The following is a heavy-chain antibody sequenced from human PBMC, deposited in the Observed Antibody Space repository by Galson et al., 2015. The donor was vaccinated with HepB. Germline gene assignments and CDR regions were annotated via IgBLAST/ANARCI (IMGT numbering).Heavy chain of an antibody. J-gene: IGHJ3*02. V-gene: IGHV4-59*08. CDR3: ASFNGDYVDAFDI. CDR1: GVTFSSYA. D-gene: IGHD4-17*01. CDR2: IYYSGST. Sequence: LRLSCAASGVTFSSYAMHWVRQAPGKGLEWIRYIYYSGSTNYNPSLKSRVTISVDTSKNQFSLKLSSVTAADTAVYYCASFNGDYVDAFDIWGQGTMVTVSS.